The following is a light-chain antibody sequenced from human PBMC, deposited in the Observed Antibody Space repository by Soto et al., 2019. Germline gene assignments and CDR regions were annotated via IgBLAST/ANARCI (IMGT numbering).Light chain of an antibody. V-gene: IGLV1-40*01. Sequence: QSVLTQPPSVSGAPGQRGTISCTGTSSNIGAGYDVHWYQQFPGTAPKLLIYGNRNRPSGVPDRFSGSKSCTSASLAITGLQAEDEATYYCQSCDSSLSGSGVFGTGTKVTVL. CDR1: SSNIGAGYD. CDR3: QSCDSSLSGSGV. J-gene: IGLJ1*01. CDR2: GNR.